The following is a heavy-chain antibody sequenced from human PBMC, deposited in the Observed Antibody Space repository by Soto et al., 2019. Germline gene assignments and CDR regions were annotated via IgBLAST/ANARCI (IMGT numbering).Heavy chain of an antibody. CDR1: GYAFTSYG. D-gene: IGHD6-13*01. CDR3: ASWRYSTSCYGWFDP. CDR2: ISAYNGNT. V-gene: IGHV1-18*01. J-gene: IGHJ5*02. Sequence: ASVKVSCKASGYAFTSYGISWGGQAPGQGLEWMGWISAYNGNTNYAQKLQGRVTMTTDTSTTTAYMELRSLRSDDTAVYYCASWRYSTSCYGWFDPWG.